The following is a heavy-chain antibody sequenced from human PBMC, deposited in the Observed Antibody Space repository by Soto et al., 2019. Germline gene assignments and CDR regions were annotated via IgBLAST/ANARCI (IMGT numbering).Heavy chain of an antibody. V-gene: IGHV4-34*01. CDR3: ARLPSLRLPRNPRFTQDWFDP. CDR2: INHSGST. J-gene: IGHJ5*02. CDR1: GGSFSGYY. D-gene: IGHD3-3*01. Sequence: QVQLQQWGAGLLKPSETLSLTCAVYGGSFSGYYWSWIRQPPGKGLEWIGEINHSGSTNYNPSLKSRITISVDTSKNPFSLKLSSLTAADTAVYYCARLPSLRLPRNPRFTQDWFDPWGQGTLVTVSS.